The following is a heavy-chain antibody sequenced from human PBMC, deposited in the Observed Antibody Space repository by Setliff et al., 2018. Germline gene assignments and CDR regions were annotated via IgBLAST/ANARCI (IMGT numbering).Heavy chain of an antibody. Sequence: GASVKVSCKASGYTFTSYGISWVRQAPGQGLEWMGWISAYNGNTNYAQKFQGRVTMTEDTSTDTAYMELSSLKSENTAVYYCARGPYNIYDRSGYGFTNWFDPWGQGILVTVSS. CDR3: ARGPYNIYDRSGYGFTNWFDP. V-gene: IGHV1-18*01. CDR1: GYTFTSYG. J-gene: IGHJ5*02. CDR2: ISAYNGNT. D-gene: IGHD3-22*01.